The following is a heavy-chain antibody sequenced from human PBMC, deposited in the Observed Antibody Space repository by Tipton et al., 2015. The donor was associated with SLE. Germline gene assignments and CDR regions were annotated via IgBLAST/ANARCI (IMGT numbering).Heavy chain of an antibody. Sequence: SLRLSCVVSGFTFTNSWMSWVRQAPGKGLEWVATIRPDGSEKYYMDSVKGRFTISRDNTKNSVFLQMNSLRVQDTAVYYCARGRMVRVVASDFWGQGPLVSVSS. D-gene: IGHD3-10*01. V-gene: IGHV3-7*01. CDR1: GFTFTNSW. J-gene: IGHJ4*02. CDR3: ARGRMVRVVASDF. CDR2: IRPDGSEK.